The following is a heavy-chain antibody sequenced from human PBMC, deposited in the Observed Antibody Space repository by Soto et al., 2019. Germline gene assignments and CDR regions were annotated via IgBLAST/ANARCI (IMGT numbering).Heavy chain of an antibody. J-gene: IGHJ6*02. D-gene: IGHD5-18*01. Sequence: QVQVVQSGAEVKKPGSSVKVSCKVSGGIFTNNAISWLRQAPGQGLEWLGGVIPLFDTAYYAQIFRGRLRISADGATSAAYMDLSGLTSADTAVYSCATGGHNDGYNFYHGMDVWGQGTTVTVS. CDR2: VIPLFDTA. CDR1: GGIFTNNA. V-gene: IGHV1-69*01. CDR3: ATGGHNDGYNFYHGMDV.